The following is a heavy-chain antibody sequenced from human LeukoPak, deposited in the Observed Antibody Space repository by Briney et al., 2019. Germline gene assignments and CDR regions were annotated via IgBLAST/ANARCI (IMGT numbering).Heavy chain of an antibody. Sequence: GGSLRLSCAASGFTFSSYGMHWVRQAPGKGLEWVAVISYDGGNKYYADSVKGRFTISRDNSKNTLYLQMNSLRAEDTAVYYCAKDQGYSSSWLVFDYWGQGTLVTVSS. D-gene: IGHD6-13*01. V-gene: IGHV3-30*18. CDR3: AKDQGYSSSWLVFDY. CDR1: GFTFSSYG. J-gene: IGHJ4*02. CDR2: ISYDGGNK.